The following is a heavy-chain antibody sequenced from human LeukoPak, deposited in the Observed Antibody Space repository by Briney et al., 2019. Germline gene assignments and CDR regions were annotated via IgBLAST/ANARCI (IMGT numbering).Heavy chain of an antibody. CDR2: IHYSGST. Sequence: PSETLSLTCSVSGDSMSHYYWSWIRQPPGKGLEWIGYIHYSGSTNYNPSLKSRVTISVDTSKNQFSLKLSSVTAADTAVYYCARGFSGSSSKHLRLGAFDIWGQGTMVTVSS. D-gene: IGHD6-6*01. CDR3: ARGFSGSSSKHLRLGAFDI. V-gene: IGHV4-59*01. J-gene: IGHJ3*02. CDR1: GDSMSHYY.